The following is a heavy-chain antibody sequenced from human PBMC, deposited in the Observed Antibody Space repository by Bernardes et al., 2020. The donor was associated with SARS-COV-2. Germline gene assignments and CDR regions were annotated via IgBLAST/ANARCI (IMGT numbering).Heavy chain of an antibody. V-gene: IGHV4-31*03. D-gene: IGHD3-3*01. Sequence: SETLSLTCTVSGGSISSVGYYWSWLLQHPGKGLEWIGYIYYSGITYYNPSLKSRVTISVDTSKNQFSLKLSSVTAADTAVYYCARGVTIFGVVTEPVDYWGQGTLVTVSS. J-gene: IGHJ4*02. CDR2: IYYSGIT. CDR1: GGSISSVGYY. CDR3: ARGVTIFGVVTEPVDY.